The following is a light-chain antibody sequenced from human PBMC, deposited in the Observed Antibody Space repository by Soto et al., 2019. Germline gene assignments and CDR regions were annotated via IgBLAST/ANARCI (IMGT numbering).Light chain of an antibody. CDR3: SSYTSFKTLV. V-gene: IGLV2-14*01. CDR1: SSDVGGYKY. CDR2: DVT. J-gene: IGLJ1*01. Sequence: QSVLTQPASVSESPGQSITISCTGSSSDVGGYKYVSWYQQHPGKAPKLLIYDVTNRPSGVSNRFSGSKSGYTASLTISGLQSEDEADYYCSSYTSFKTLVFGPGTKLTVL.